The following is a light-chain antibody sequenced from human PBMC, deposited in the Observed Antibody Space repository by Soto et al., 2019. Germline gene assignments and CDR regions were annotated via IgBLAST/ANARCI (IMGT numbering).Light chain of an antibody. CDR3: TSYSDGATLLV. CDR1: SSDVGGFDY. Sequence: QSALNQPASGSGSPGQSITISCTGTSSDVGGFDYVSWFQHYPGKAPKLIIFDVTNRPSGISHRFSGSKSGNTASLTISGLLTEDEADYYGTSYSDGATLLVFGGGTQLTVL. V-gene: IGLV2-14*03. CDR2: DVT. J-gene: IGLJ3*02.